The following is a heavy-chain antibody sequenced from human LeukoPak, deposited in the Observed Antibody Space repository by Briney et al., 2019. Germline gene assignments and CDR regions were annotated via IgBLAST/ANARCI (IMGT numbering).Heavy chain of an antibody. D-gene: IGHD1-26*01. CDR3: ARQGGAHFDY. V-gene: IGHV4-59*08. CDR2: IYYSGST. J-gene: IGHJ4*02. Sequence: PSETLSLTCTVSGGSISSYYWSWIRQPPGKGLEWIGYIYYSGSTYYNPSLKSRVTISVDTSKNQFSLKLSSVTAADTAVYYCARQGGAHFDYWGQGTLVTVSS. CDR1: GGSISSYY.